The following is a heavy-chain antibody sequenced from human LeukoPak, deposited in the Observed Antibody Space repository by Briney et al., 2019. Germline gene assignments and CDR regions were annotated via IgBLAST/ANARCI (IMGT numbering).Heavy chain of an antibody. CDR3: ASTNYDFWNYYGMDV. CDR1: GYTFTSYY. Sequence: ASVKVSCKASGYTFTSYYMHWVRQAPGQGLEWMGIINPSGGSTSYAQKFQGRVTMTRDTSISTAYMELSRLRSDDTAVYYCASTNYDFWNYYGMDVWGQGTTVTVSS. D-gene: IGHD3-3*01. J-gene: IGHJ6*02. CDR2: INPSGGST. V-gene: IGHV1-46*01.